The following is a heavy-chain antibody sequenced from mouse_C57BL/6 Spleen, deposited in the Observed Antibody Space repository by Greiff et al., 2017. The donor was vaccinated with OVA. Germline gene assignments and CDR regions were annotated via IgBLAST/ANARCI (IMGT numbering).Heavy chain of an antibody. J-gene: IGHJ4*01. CDR3: ARSTMVTTRAMDY. CDR1: GYTFNSYW. V-gene: IGHV1-72*01. Sequence: QVQLQQPGAELVKPGASVKLSCKASGYTFNSYWMHWVKQRPGRGLEWIGRIDPNSGGTKYNEKFKSKATLTVDKPSSTAYMQLSSLTADDSAVYYCARSTMVTTRAMDYWGQGTSVTVSS. CDR2: IDPNSGGT. D-gene: IGHD2-2*01.